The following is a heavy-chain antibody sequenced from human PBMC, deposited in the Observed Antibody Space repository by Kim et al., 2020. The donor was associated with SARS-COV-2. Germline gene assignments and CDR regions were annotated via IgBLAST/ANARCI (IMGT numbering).Heavy chain of an antibody. J-gene: IGHJ6*02. Sequence: SETLSLTCTVSGGSISSYYWSWIRQPPGKGLEWIGYIYYSGSTNYNPSLKRRVTISVDTSKNQFSLKLSSVTAADTAVYYCARDLFDLGSDYGDYAGDYYGMDVWGQGTTVTVSS. D-gene: IGHD4-17*01. V-gene: IGHV4-59*13. CDR3: ARDLFDLGSDYGDYAGDYYGMDV. CDR1: GGSISSYY. CDR2: IYYSGST.